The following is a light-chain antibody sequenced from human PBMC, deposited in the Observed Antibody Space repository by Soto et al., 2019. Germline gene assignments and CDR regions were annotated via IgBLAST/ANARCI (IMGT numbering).Light chain of an antibody. J-gene: IGLJ3*02. V-gene: IGLV4-60*03. Sequence: QYVLTQSSSASASLGSSVKLTCALSTGHRSYSIAWHQQQPGKAPRYLMYLEGSGSSNRESGVPERFSGSSSGADRYLSISNLHSEDEADYYCETWDANTRVFGGGTKLTVL. CDR3: ETWDANTRV. CDR2: LEGSGSS. CDR1: TGHRSYS.